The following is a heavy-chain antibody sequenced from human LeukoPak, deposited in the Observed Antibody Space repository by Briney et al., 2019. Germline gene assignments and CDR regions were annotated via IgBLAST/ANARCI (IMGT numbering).Heavy chain of an antibody. Sequence: PSETLSLTCTVSGGSISSYYWSWIRQPPGKGLEWIGYIYYSGSTNYNPSLKSRVTISVDTSKNQFSLKLSSVTAADTAAYYCARDSNDAFDIWGQGTMVTVSS. CDR2: IYYSGST. CDR3: ARDSNDAFDI. V-gene: IGHV4-59*01. CDR1: GGSISSYY. J-gene: IGHJ3*02. D-gene: IGHD4-11*01.